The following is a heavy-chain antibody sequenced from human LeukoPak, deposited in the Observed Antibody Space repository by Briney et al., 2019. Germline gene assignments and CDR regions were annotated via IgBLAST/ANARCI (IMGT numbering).Heavy chain of an antibody. CDR1: GFTVSSNY. CDR3: GRGLSPRDSDAFDI. V-gene: IGHV3-53*01. CDR2: IYSGGST. J-gene: IGHJ3*02. Sequence: QPGGSLRLSCAASGFTVSSNYMSWVRQAPGKGLEWVSFIYSGGSTYYADSVKGRFTISRDNSKNTLNLQMKSLRTEDTPVFYGGRGLSPRDSDAFDIWGQGTMVTVSS. D-gene: IGHD2-2*01.